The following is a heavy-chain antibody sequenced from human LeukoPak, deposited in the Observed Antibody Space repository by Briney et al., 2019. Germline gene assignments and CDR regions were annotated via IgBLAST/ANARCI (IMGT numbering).Heavy chain of an antibody. CDR3: ARDAYYYDSSGYYRI. CDR1: GGTFSSYA. J-gene: IGHJ3*02. D-gene: IGHD3-22*01. CDR2: IIPILGIA. V-gene: IGHV1-69*04. Sequence: SVKVSCKASGGTFSSYAISWVRQAPGQGLEWMGRIIPILGIANYAQKFQGRVTITADKSTSTAYMELSSLRPEDTAVYYCARDAYYYDSSGYYRIWGQGTMVTVSS.